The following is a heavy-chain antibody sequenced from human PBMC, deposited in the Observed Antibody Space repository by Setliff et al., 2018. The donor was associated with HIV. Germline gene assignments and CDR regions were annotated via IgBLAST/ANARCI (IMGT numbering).Heavy chain of an antibody. V-gene: IGHV4-59*01. CDR1: GGSISSYY. Sequence: SETLSLTCTVPGGSISSYYWNWIRQPPGKGLEWFGYIYYSGVTNYNPSLKSRVTISLDTSKNQFSLKLTSVTAADTAVYYCARDTSGGYWGQGTLVTVSS. J-gene: IGHJ4*02. CDR3: ARDTSGGY. D-gene: IGHD3-10*01. CDR2: IYYSGVT.